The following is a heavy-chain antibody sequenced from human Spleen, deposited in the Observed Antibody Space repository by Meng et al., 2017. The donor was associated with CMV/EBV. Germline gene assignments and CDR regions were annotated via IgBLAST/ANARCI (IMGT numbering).Heavy chain of an antibody. V-gene: IGHV3-23*01. CDR2: VSDSGAGT. CDR3: AKDPIIDFWSGSLNNWFDP. J-gene: IGHJ5*02. D-gene: IGHD3-3*01. CDR1: CSGYA. Sequence: CSGYAIIWDGQGLGKGLECVWGVSDSGAGTYCADCVKGRLPFSRDNSTNTLYLQMNSLKAQDTAVYSCAKDPIIDFWSGSLNNWFDPWGQGTLVTVSS.